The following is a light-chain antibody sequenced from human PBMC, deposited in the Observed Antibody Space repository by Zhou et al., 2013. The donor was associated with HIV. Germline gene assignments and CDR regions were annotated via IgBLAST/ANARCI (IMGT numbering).Light chain of an antibody. CDR1: QSVSSSY. J-gene: IGKJ4*01. CDR2: DAS. CDR3: QHFAVSPLT. Sequence: EIVLTQSPGTLSLSPGERATLSCRASQSVSSSYLAWYQQKPGQAPRLLIYDASNRATGVPARFSGSGSGTDFTLTISKLEPEDFAVYYCQHFAVSPLTFGGGTRVEIK. V-gene: IGKV3-20*01.